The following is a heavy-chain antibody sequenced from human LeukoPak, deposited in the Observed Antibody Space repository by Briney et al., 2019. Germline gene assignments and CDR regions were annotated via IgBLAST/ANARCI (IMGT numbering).Heavy chain of an antibody. J-gene: IGHJ4*02. V-gene: IGHV3-53*01. D-gene: IGHD3-22*01. Sequence: GGSLRLSCAASGFSVNNKYMTWVRQTPAKGLEWVSVIYSGGGTYYADFVKGRFTISRDSSKNMLYLQMNSLRADDTAVYYCARAPRGFQWFVEYWGQGTLVTVSS. CDR3: ARAPRGFQWFVEY. CDR1: GFSVNNKY. CDR2: IYSGGGT.